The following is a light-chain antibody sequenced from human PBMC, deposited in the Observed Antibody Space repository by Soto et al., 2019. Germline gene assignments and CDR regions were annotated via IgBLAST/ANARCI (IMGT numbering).Light chain of an antibody. CDR1: ESVHRN. CDR2: YAS. J-gene: IGKJ3*01. Sequence: EMVMTQSPATLSVSPGERVTLSCRASESVHRNLAWYQQKPGQGPSLLIYYASTRATGVPERFTGSGSGTEFTLTISSLQSEDFGVYHCQHYSNWPPTFGPGTKVEIK. V-gene: IGKV3-15*01. CDR3: QHYSNWPPT.